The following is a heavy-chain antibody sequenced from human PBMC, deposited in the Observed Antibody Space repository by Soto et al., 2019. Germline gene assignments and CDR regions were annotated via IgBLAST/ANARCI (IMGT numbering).Heavy chain of an antibody. J-gene: IGHJ5*02. Sequence: GGSLRLSCAASGFTFSNYVMSWVRQTPGKGLECVSAISNSGDVTYYAGSVKGRFTISRDNSKNTLFLQMNSLRAEDTALYYCAKMVSGWPNWFDPWGQGTLVTVSS. V-gene: IGHV3-23*01. D-gene: IGHD6-19*01. CDR3: AKMVSGWPNWFDP. CDR1: GFTFSNYV. CDR2: ISNSGDVT.